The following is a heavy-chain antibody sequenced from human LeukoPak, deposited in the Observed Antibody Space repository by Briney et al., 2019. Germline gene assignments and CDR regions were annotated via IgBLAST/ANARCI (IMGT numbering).Heavy chain of an antibody. J-gene: IGHJ4*02. CDR3: ARSAVTSNDY. V-gene: IGHV1-2*02. D-gene: IGHD4-17*01. CDR2: VNPNSGDT. CDR1: AYTFTVYD. Sequence: GASVTLSFTASAYTFTVYDIHWERHAPGQGLEWMGWVNPNSGDTNHGQKFQGRVNMTREKSISTAYMEVSSLRSDDAAMYYCARSAVTSNDYWGQGTLVTVSS.